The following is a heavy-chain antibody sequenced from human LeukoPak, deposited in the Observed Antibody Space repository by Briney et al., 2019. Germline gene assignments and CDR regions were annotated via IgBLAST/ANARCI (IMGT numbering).Heavy chain of an antibody. D-gene: IGHD3-22*01. CDR1: GGTFSSYA. J-gene: IGHJ5*02. CDR2: IIPIFGRA. Sequence: ASVKVSCKASGGTFSSYAISWVRQAPGQGLEWMGRIIPIFGRANYAQKFQGRVTITTDESTSTAYMELSSLRSEDTAVYYCAREKKSITMIVVVDVGFDPWGQGTLVTVSS. CDR3: AREKKSITMIVVVDVGFDP. V-gene: IGHV1-69*05.